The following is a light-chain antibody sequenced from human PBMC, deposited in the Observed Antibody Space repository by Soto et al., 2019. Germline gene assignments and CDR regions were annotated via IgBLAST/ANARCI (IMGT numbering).Light chain of an antibody. CDR3: HQYGTSYT. CDR2: GAS. V-gene: IGKV3-20*01. CDR1: QSVSSSH. Sequence: VLTQSPASLSLSPGERAALSCRASQSVSSSHLVWYQQKPGQAPRLLIYGASTRATGIPDRFSGSGSGTDFTLTISRLEPEYFALYYCHQYGTSYTFGQGTKLQI. J-gene: IGKJ2*01.